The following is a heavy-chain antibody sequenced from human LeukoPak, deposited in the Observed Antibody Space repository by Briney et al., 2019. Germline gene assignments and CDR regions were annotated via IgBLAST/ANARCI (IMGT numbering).Heavy chain of an antibody. Sequence: GGSLRLSCAGSGFTFSSCGMTWVRQAPGKGLEWVSAISGSGGSTYYADSVKGRFTISRDNSKNTLYLQMNTLRAEDTAIYYCAKDRVGVAVAAYWGQGTLVTVSS. V-gene: IGHV3-23*01. CDR2: ISGSGGST. D-gene: IGHD6-19*01. CDR1: GFTFSSCG. J-gene: IGHJ4*02. CDR3: AKDRVGVAVAAY.